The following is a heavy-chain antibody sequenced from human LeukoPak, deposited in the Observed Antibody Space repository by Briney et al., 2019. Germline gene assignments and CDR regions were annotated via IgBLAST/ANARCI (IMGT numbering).Heavy chain of an antibody. CDR2: IYYSGST. D-gene: IGHD3-9*01. CDR1: GGSISSSSYY. CDR3: ARHPRYFDWLLSQPFDY. V-gene: IGHV4-39*01. Sequence: SETLSLTCTVSGGSISSSSYYWGWIRQPPGKGLEWLGSIYYSGSTYYNPSLRSRLTISVDTSKNQFSLKLSSVTAADTAVYYCARHPRYFDWLLSQPFDYWGQGTLVTVSS. J-gene: IGHJ4*02.